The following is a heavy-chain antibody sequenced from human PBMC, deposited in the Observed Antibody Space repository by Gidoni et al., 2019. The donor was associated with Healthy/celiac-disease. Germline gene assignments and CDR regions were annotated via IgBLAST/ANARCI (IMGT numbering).Heavy chain of an antibody. CDR2: INRDGSST. V-gene: IGHV3-74*01. J-gene: IGHJ6*02. CDR1: GFTFSSYW. CDR3: ARDLPIAARQHGYYGMDV. D-gene: IGHD6-6*01. Sequence: EVQLVESGGGLVQPGGSLRLSCAASGFTFSSYWMHWVREAPGKGLVWVSRINRDGSSTSYADSVKGRFTISRDNAKNTLYLQINSLRAEDTAVYYCARDLPIAARQHGYYGMDVWGQGTTVTVSS.